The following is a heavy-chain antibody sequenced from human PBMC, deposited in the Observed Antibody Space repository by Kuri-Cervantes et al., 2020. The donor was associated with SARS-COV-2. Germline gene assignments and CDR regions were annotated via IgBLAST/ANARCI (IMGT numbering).Heavy chain of an antibody. D-gene: IGHD3-3*01. Sequence: SETLSLTCTVSGDSITSSRYYWGWIRQPPGKGQEWIGSMYYSGSTYYNLSLKSRLTISVDTSKNQFSLKLSSVTVADTAVYYCARRAKMLRFLEWFPGYMDVWGKGTTVTVSS. CDR2: MYYSGST. J-gene: IGHJ6*03. CDR1: GDSITSSRYY. V-gene: IGHV4-39*01. CDR3: ARRAKMLRFLEWFPGYMDV.